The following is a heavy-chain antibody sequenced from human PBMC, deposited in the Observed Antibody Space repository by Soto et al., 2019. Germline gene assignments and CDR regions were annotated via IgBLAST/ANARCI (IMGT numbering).Heavy chain of an antibody. CDR2: ISYDGSNK. J-gene: IGHJ3*02. CDR1: GFTFSSYA. V-gene: IGHV3-30-3*01. Sequence: GGSLRLSCAASGFTFSSYAMHWVRQAPGKGLEWVAVISYDGSNKYYADSVKGRFTISRDNSKNTLYLQMNSLRAEDTAVYYCARGVYIVVVPAAMPHHHDAFDIWGQGTMVTVSS. CDR3: ARGVYIVVVPAAMPHHHDAFDI. D-gene: IGHD2-2*01.